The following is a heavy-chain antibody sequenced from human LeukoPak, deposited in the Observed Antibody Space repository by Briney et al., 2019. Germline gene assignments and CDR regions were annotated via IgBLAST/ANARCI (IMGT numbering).Heavy chain of an antibody. CDR2: IWYDGSSK. J-gene: IGHJ4*02. V-gene: IGHV3-33*01. CDR3: ARSQSSSLIDY. CDR1: GFSFSAYG. Sequence: GRSLRLSCAASGFSFSAYGVHWVRQAPGKGLGWVAVIWYDGSSKDYADSVKGRFTFSRDNSKNTLYLQMNSLTVEDTAVYYCARSQSSSLIDYWGQGTLVIVSS. D-gene: IGHD6-13*01.